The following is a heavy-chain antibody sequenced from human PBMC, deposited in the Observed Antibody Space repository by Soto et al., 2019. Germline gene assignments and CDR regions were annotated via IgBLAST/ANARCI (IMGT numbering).Heavy chain of an antibody. CDR1: GGSISSYY. D-gene: IGHD3-9*01. Sequence: QVQLQESGPGLVKPSETLSLTCTVSGGSISSYYWSWIRQPPGKGLEWIGYIYYSGSTNYNPTLKSRVTISVDTSKSQFSLKLSSVTAADTAVDYCASVLILTGYYIHEAFDIWGQGTMVTVSS. J-gene: IGHJ3*02. CDR2: IYYSGST. V-gene: IGHV4-59*01. CDR3: ASVLILTGYYIHEAFDI.